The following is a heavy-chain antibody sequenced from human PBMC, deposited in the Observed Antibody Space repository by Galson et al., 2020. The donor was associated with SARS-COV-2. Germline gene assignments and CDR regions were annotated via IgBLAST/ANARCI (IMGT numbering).Heavy chain of an antibody. CDR3: AKDRWYDFWSGYYFDY. CDR1: GFTFSSYD. CDR2: ISGSGGRT. V-gene: IGHV3-23*01. D-gene: IGHD3-3*01. J-gene: IGHJ4*02. Sequence: TGGSLRLSCAASGFTFSSYDMSWVRQAPGQGLEWVSAISGSGGRTYYADYVTGRFTITRDNSKNTLYLQMNSLRAEDTAVYYCAKDRWYDFWSGYYFDYWGQGTLVTVSS.